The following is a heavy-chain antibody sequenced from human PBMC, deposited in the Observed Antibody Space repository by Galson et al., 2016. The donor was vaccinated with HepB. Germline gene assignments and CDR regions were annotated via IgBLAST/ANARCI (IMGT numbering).Heavy chain of an antibody. D-gene: IGHD5-18*01. CDR2: IYYSGST. CDR3: ARRFRYTYGPPYGMDV. V-gene: IGHV4-39*01. CDR1: GGSISSSSYY. Sequence: ETLSLTCTVSGGSISSSSYYWGWIRQPPGKGLEWIGSIYYSGSTYYNPSLQSRVTISVDTSKNQFSLKMSSVTAADTAGYYCARRFRYTYGPPYGMDVWGQGTTVTVSS. J-gene: IGHJ6*02.